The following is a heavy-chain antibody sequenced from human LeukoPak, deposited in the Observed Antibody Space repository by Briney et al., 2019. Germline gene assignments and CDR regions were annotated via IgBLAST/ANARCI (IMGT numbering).Heavy chain of an antibody. D-gene: IGHD3-22*01. CDR2: IYTNGTT. CDR1: GASINNYY. CDR3: AREAKSYDGDGYCLDY. J-gene: IGHJ4*02. V-gene: IGHV4-4*07. Sequence: SETLSLTCTVSGASINNYYWGWIRQSAGKGLEWIGRIYTNGTTNYSPSLGGRLTMSVDTSKSQFYLRLSSVTAADTGVFYCAREAKSYDGDGYCLDYWGQGILVTVAS.